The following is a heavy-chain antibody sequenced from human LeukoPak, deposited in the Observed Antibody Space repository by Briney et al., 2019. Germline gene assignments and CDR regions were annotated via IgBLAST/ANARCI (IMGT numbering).Heavy chain of an antibody. J-gene: IGHJ3*02. CDR2: TSGSGYNS. CDR1: GFTFSSYA. Sequence: GGSLRLSCAASGFTFSSYAMTWVRQAPGKGLEWVSATSGSGYNSYYADSVKGRFTISRDNSKNTLFLQMNSLRGEDTAIYYCAKWMVRRDFWSGAFDIWGQGTMVTV. V-gene: IGHV3-23*01. CDR3: AKWMVRRDFWSGAFDI. D-gene: IGHD3-3*01.